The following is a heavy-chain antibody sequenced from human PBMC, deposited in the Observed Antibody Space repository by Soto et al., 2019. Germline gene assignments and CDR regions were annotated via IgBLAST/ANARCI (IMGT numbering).Heavy chain of an antibody. CDR3: SREVSLGIDV. V-gene: IGHV3-74*03. CDR1: GFIFSSFW. CDR2: INGDGASL. Sequence: EVRLEEAGGGFVQPGGSLRVSCSGSGFIFSSFWMHWVRQGPGKGLEWVSRINGDGASLAYADSVKGRFSISRDNVKNTLHLQMNSLGADDTAVYFCSREVSLGIDVWGRGTTVTVSS. J-gene: IGHJ6*02.